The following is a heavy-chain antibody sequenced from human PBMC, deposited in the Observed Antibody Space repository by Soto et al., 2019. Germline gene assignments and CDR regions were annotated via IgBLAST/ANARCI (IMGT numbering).Heavy chain of an antibody. V-gene: IGHV4-31*03. D-gene: IGHD2-15*01. CDR3: ARVGGPPNPFDY. J-gene: IGHJ4*02. CDR2: IYYSGST. Sequence: QVQLQESGPGLVKPSQTLSLTCTVSGGSISSGGYYWSWIRQHPGKGLEWIGYIYYSGSTYYNPSLSRRVTLSVDTSKNRFPLKLSSVTAADTAVYYWARVGGPPNPFDYWGQGTLVTVSS. CDR1: GGSISSGGYY.